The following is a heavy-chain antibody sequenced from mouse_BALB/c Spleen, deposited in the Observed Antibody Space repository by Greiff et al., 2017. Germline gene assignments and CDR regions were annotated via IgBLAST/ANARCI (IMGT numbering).Heavy chain of an antibody. CDR1: GFTFSSFG. D-gene: IGHD3-1*01. CDR3: ARSGAMDY. Sequence: EVQLVESGGGLVQPGGSRKLSCAASGFTFSSFGLHWVRQAPEKGLEWVAYISSGSSTIYYADTVKGRFTISRDNPKNTLFLQMTSLGSEDTAMYYCARSGAMDYGGQGTSVPVSS. CDR2: ISSGSSTI. J-gene: IGHJ4*01. V-gene: IGHV5-17*02.